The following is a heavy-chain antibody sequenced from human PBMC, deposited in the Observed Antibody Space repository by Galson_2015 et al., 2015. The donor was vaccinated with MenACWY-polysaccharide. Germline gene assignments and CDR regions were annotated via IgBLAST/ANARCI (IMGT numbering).Heavy chain of an antibody. CDR2: ISGSSSTI. J-gene: IGHJ6*02. Sequence: SLRLSCAASGFTFSTYSMTWVRQAPGKGLEWVSYISGSSSTIYYADSVKDRFTISRDNAKNSLYLQMDSLRDDDTAVYYCARDPIRIGGSTAYYYGMDLWGQGTTVTVSS. D-gene: IGHD2-8*02. V-gene: IGHV3-48*02. CDR1: GFTFSTYS. CDR3: ARDPIRIGGSTAYYYGMDL.